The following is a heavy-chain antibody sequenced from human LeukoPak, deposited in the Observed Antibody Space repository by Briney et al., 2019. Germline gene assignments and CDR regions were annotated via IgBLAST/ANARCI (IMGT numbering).Heavy chain of an antibody. D-gene: IGHD2-15*01. J-gene: IGHJ3*02. Sequence: PSETLSLTCAVYGGSFSGYYWSWIRQPPGKGLEWIGEINHSGSTNYNPSLKSRVTISVDTSKNQFSLKLSSVTAADTAVYYCARGLTDIVVVVASPRAFDIWGQGTMVTVSS. CDR2: INHSGST. V-gene: IGHV4-34*01. CDR1: GGSFSGYY. CDR3: ARGLTDIVVVVASPRAFDI.